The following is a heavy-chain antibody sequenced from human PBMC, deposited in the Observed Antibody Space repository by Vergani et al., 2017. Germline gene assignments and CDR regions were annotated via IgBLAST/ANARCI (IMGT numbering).Heavy chain of an antibody. CDR1: GFTFDDHA. CDR2: INWNGGST. V-gene: IGHV3-43*01. D-gene: IGHD6-19*01. Sequence: EVSLVESGGVVVQPGGSLGLSCVGSGFTFDDHAMHWVRQGPGKRLEWISSINWNGGSTYYADSVKGRFSISRDNIDNSLYLQMNSLTSEDTALYYCAIRXGKHNSGWNFFDFWGQGSLVTVSS. J-gene: IGHJ4*02. CDR3: AIRXGKHNSGWNFFDF.